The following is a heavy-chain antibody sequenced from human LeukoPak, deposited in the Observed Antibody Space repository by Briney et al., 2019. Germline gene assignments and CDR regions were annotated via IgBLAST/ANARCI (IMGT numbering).Heavy chain of an antibody. Sequence: SETLSLTCTVSGDSISSYYWSWIRQPPGKGLEWIGCISYSGSSTYNPPLKSRVTISVDTSKNQFSLKVTSVTAADTAVYYCARGVTTGLDWFDPWGQGTLVTVSS. CDR1: GDSISSYY. CDR3: ARGVTTGLDWFDP. J-gene: IGHJ5*02. CDR2: ISYSGSS. V-gene: IGHV4-59*01. D-gene: IGHD2-21*02.